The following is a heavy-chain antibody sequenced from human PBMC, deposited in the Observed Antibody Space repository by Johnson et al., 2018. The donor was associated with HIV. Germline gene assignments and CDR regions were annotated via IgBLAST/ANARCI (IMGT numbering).Heavy chain of an antibody. Sequence: VQLVESGGGVVRPGGSLRLSCAASGFTFDDYGMSWVRQAPGKGLEWVSGINWNGGSTGYVDSVKGRFTLSRDNATNSVYLQMNSLRAEDTALYYCARDNDGELQGFGEQRDAVDIWGQGTMVTVSS. V-gene: IGHV3-20*04. CDR2: INWNGGST. J-gene: IGHJ3*02. CDR1: GFTFDDYG. D-gene: IGHD3-10*01. CDR3: ARDNDGELQGFGEQRDAVDI.